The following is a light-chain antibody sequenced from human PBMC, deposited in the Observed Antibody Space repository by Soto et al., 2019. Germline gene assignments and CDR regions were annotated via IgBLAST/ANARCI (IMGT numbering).Light chain of an antibody. Sequence: EIVLTQSPGTLSLSPGDRATLSCRASQSLSSNFLAWYQQKPGQAPRLLIYTASSRATGIPDRFSGSGSGTDFTLTMSRLEPEDFAVDYCQQSVTFPRTFGQGTEVVIK. CDR1: QSLSSNF. CDR2: TAS. CDR3: QQSVTFPRT. V-gene: IGKV3-20*01. J-gene: IGKJ1*01.